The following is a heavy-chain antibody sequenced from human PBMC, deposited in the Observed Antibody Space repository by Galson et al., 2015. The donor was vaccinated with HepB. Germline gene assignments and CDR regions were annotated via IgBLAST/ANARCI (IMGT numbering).Heavy chain of an antibody. D-gene: IGHD6-19*01. Sequence: SVKVSCKPSGYTFTNYAIHWVRQAPGQRLEWMGWINAGNGHTKYSQNFQGRVTITRDTSASTAYMELSSLRSEDTAVYYCARGIWSLAVADYYLDNWGQGALVTVSS. CDR1: GYTFTNYA. CDR2: INAGNGHT. CDR3: ARGIWSLAVADYYLDN. J-gene: IGHJ4*02. V-gene: IGHV1-3*01.